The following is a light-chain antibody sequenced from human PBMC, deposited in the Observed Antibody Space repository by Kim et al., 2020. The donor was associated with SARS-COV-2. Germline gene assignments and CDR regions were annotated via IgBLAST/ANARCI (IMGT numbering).Light chain of an antibody. CDR2: YDS. CDR1: KIGSKS. CDR3: QVWDSSSDHPV. J-gene: IGLJ3*02. V-gene: IGLV3-21*04. Sequence: PGRPARLPWGVNKIGSKSIDGCQRKPGQAPVLVIYYDSDRPAGIPQRFSGSNSGNTAPLTISRVEAGDEADYYCQVWDSSSDHPVFGGGTQLTVL.